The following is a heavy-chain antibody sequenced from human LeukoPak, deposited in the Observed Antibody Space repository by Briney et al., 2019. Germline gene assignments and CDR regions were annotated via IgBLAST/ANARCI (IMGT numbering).Heavy chain of an antibody. D-gene: IGHD3-3*01. V-gene: IGHV4-4*09. CDR3: ARLSYDFWSGYLSP. Sequence: SETLSLTCTVSGVSINTYYWSWIRQPPGKGLEWIGFIYTSGSINYNPSLKSRVTISVDTSKNQFSLKLSSVAAAGTAVYYCARLSYDFWSGYLSPWGQGTLVTVSS. CDR1: GVSINTYY. J-gene: IGHJ5*02. CDR2: IYTSGSI.